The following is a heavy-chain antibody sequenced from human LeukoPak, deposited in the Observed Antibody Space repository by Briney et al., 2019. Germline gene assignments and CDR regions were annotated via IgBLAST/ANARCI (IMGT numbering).Heavy chain of an antibody. J-gene: IGHJ5*02. CDR1: GGSFSGYY. Sequence: SETLSLTCAVYGGSFSGYYWSWIRQPPGKGLEWIGEINHSGSTNYNPSLKSRVTISVDTSKNQFSLKLSSVTAADTAVYYCARSIAARRDRFDPWGQGTLVTVSS. CDR2: INHSGST. D-gene: IGHD6-6*01. CDR3: ARSIAARRDRFDP. V-gene: IGHV4-34*01.